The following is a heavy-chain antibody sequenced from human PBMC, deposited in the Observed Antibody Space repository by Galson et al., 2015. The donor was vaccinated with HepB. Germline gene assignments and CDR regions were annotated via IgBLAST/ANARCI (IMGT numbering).Heavy chain of an antibody. CDR1: GYSFTSYW. CDR3: ASSLGRDCSSTSCYRGFGSPNYYYGMDV. CDR2: IDPSDSYT. D-gene: IGHD2-2*02. J-gene: IGHJ6*02. Sequence: QSGAEVKKPGESLRISCKGSGYSFTSYWISWVRQMPGKGLEWMGRIDPSDSYTNYSPSFQGHVTISADKSISTAYLQWSSLKASDTAMYYCASSLGRDCSSTSCYRGFGSPNYYYGMDVWGQGTTVTVSS. V-gene: IGHV5-10-1*01.